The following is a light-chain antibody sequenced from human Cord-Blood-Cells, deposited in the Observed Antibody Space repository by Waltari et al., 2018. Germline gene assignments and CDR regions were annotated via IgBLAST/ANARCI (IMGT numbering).Light chain of an antibody. Sequence: SYELTQPPSVSVSQGQTASITCSGDKLGDKYACWYQQKPGQSPVLVIYQDSKRPSGIPERFSGSNSGNTATLTISGTQAMDEADYYCQAWDSSTEEGVFGTGTKVTVL. CDR1: KLGDKY. J-gene: IGLJ1*01. CDR2: QDS. V-gene: IGLV3-1*01. CDR3: QAWDSSTEEGV.